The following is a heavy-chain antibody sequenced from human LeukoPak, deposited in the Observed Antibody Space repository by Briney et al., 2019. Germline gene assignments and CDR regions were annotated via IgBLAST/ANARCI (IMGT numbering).Heavy chain of an antibody. V-gene: IGHV1-2*02. CDR1: GYTFTGYY. CDR2: INSNSGGT. CDR3: ARLRYSSWIPFDY. Sequence: ASVKVSCKASGYTFTGYYMNWVRQAPGQGLEWMGWINSNSGGTNYAQKFQGRVTMTRDTSISAAYMELSSLKSDDTAVYYCARLRYSSWIPFDYWGQGTLVTVSS. J-gene: IGHJ4*02. D-gene: IGHD6-13*01.